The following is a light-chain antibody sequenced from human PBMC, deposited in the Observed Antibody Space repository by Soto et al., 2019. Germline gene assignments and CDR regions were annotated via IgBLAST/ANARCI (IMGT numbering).Light chain of an antibody. J-gene: IGKJ4*01. CDR2: DAS. CDR1: QTVRNNY. Sequence: EILLSQSPGTLSLXXXXRXTXSXISSQTVRNNYLAWYQQKPGQAPRLLIYDASSRATGIPDRFSGGGSGTDFTLTISRLEPEDFAVYYCQQFSSYPLTFGGGTKVDIK. V-gene: IGKV3-20*01. CDR3: QQFSSYPLT.